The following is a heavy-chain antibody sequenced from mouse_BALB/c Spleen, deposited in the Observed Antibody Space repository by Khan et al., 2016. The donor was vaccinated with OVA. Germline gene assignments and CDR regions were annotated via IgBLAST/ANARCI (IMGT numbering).Heavy chain of an antibody. CDR2: ISYSGST. J-gene: IGHJ4*01. CDR3: ASELGRYDALDY. D-gene: IGHD4-1*01. V-gene: IGHV3-2*02. Sequence: VQLQQSGPGLVKPSQSLSLTCTVTGYSITSDYAWNWIRQFPGNKLEWMGYISYSGSTTYNPSLKSRISITRDTSTNQFFLQLKSVTSEDTATYYCASELGRYDALDYWGQGTSVTVSS. CDR1: GYSITSDYA.